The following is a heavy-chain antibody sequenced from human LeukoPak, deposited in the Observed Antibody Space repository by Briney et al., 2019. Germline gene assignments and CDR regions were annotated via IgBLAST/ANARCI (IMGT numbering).Heavy chain of an antibody. Sequence: GESLKISCKGSGYSFTSYWIGWVRQMPGKGLEWMGIIYPGDSDTRYSPSFQGQVTISADKSISTAYLQWSSLKASDTAMYYCARRYCSGGSCYHFDYWGRGTLVTVSS. J-gene: IGHJ4*02. D-gene: IGHD2-15*01. CDR2: IYPGDSDT. V-gene: IGHV5-51*01. CDR1: GYSFTSYW. CDR3: ARRYCSGGSCYHFDY.